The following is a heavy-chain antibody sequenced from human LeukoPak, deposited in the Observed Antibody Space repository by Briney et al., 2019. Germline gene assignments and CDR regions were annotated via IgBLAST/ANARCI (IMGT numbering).Heavy chain of an antibody. CDR3: ARGGNGWYADY. D-gene: IGHD6-19*01. J-gene: IGHJ4*02. Sequence: SETLSLTCTVSGGSMSSYYWSWIRQPPEKGLEWIGYIHYSGSTSYNPSLKSRVTMSVDTSKNHFSLTVTSVTAADTAVYYCARGGNGWYADYWGPGTLVTVSS. CDR2: IHYSGST. CDR1: GGSMSSYY. V-gene: IGHV4-59*01.